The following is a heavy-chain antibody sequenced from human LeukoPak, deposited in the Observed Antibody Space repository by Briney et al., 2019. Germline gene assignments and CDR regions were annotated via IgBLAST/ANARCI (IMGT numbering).Heavy chain of an antibody. J-gene: IGHJ4*02. V-gene: IGHV3-30*02. CDR2: IRYDGSTK. D-gene: IGHD2-21*01. Sequence: GGSLRLSCAASGFTFNSYGMHWVRQPPGKGLEWVTFIRYDGSTKHYADSVKGRFTISRDNAKSSLYLQMNSLRAEDTAVYYCARECLTCGGDSYDYWGQGALVTVSS. CDR1: GFTFNSYG. CDR3: ARECLTCGGDSYDY.